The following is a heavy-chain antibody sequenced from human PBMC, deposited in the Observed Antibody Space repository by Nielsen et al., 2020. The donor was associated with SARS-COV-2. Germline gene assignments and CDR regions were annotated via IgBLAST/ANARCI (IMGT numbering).Heavy chain of an antibody. J-gene: IGHJ6*03. Sequence: GESLKISCAASGFTFSSYAMHWVRQAPGKGLEWVSVIYTGGRTNDADSVKGRFSISRDSSKNSLFLQMNSLRPEDSAVYYCTRLAWGYCSAPDCAFYFYMDVWDKGTTVSVSS. CDR1: GFTFSSYA. V-gene: IGHV3-66*04. CDR2: IYTGGRT. D-gene: IGHD2-15*01. CDR3: TRLAWGYCSAPDCAFYFYMDV.